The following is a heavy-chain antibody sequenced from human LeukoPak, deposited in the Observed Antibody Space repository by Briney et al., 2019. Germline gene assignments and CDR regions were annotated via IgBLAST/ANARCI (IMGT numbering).Heavy chain of an antibody. CDR3: ARGSGWNYGKWNYYYMDV. CDR1: GYTFTGYY. CDR2: INPNSGGT. Sequence: ASVKVSCKASGYTFTGYYMHWVRQAPGQGLEWMGRINPNSGGTNYAQKFQGRVTMTRDTSISTAYMELSRLRSDDTAVYYCARGSGWNYGKWNYYYMDVWGKGTTVTVSS. D-gene: IGHD1-7*01. V-gene: IGHV1-2*06. J-gene: IGHJ6*03.